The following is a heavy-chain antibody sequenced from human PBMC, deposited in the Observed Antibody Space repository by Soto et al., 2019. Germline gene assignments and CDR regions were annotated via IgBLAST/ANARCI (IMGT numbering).Heavy chain of an antibody. CDR2: IWYDGRNK. J-gene: IGHJ6*02. Sequence: GGSMRLSCAASGFTFGGYGVHWVRQAPGKGLEWVAVIWYDGRNKFYADSVRGRFTISRDNSKNTLYLQMNSLRDEDTAEYYCARDRQQLVHNYFYYYGVDVWGQGTTVTVSS. D-gene: IGHD6-13*01. CDR3: ARDRQQLVHNYFYYYGVDV. V-gene: IGHV3-33*01. CDR1: GFTFGGYG.